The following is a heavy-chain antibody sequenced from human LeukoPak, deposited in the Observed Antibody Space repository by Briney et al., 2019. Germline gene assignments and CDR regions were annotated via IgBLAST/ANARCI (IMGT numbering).Heavy chain of an antibody. CDR1: GGTFSSYA. CDR3: ARGPYMVRGVTSEKYYFDY. Sequence: ASVKVSCKASGGTFSSYAISWVRQAPGQGLEWMGWINPNSGGTHYAQKFQGRVTMTRDTSISTAYMELSRLRSDDTAVYYCARGPYMVRGVTSEKYYFDYWGQGTLVTVSS. CDR2: INPNSGGT. D-gene: IGHD3-10*01. V-gene: IGHV1-2*02. J-gene: IGHJ4*02.